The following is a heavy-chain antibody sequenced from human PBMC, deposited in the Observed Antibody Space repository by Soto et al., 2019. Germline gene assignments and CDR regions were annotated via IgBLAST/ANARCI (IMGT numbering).Heavy chain of an antibody. Sequence: SETLSLTCTVSGGSISSYYWSWIRQPPGKGLEWIGYIYYSGSTNYNPSLKSRVTISVDTSKNQFSLKLSSVTAADTAVYYCARRGDGWHGIGDAFDIWGQGTMVTVSS. CDR1: GGSISSYY. CDR3: ARRGDGWHGIGDAFDI. V-gene: IGHV4-59*08. CDR2: IYYSGST. J-gene: IGHJ3*02. D-gene: IGHD3-10*01.